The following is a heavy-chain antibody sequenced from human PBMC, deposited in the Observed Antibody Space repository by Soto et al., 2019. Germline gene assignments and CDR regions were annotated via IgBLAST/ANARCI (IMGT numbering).Heavy chain of an antibody. CDR3: ARITMVRGVIPFDY. CDR2: IYYSGST. V-gene: IGHV4-31*03. CDR1: GGSISSGGYY. D-gene: IGHD3-10*01. Sequence: QVQLQESGPGLVKPSQTLSLTCTVSGGSISSGGYYWSWIRQHPGKGLEWIGYIYYSGSTYYNPSLKSRVTISVDPSKNQFSLKLSSVTAADTAVYYCARITMVRGVIPFDYWGQGTLVTVSS. J-gene: IGHJ4*02.